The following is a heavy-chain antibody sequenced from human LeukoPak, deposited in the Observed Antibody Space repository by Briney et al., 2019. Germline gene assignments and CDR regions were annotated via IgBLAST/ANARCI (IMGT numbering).Heavy chain of an antibody. CDR2: ISSSSSYI. CDR3: ARDKYGDQYYFDY. V-gene: IGHV3-21*01. Sequence: GGSLRLSCAASGFTFSSYSMNWVRQAPGKGMEWVSFISSSSSYIYYADSVKGRFTISRDNARNSLYLQMNSLRAEDTAVYYCARDKYGDQYYFDYWGQGTLVTVSS. CDR1: GFTFSSYS. D-gene: IGHD4-17*01. J-gene: IGHJ4*02.